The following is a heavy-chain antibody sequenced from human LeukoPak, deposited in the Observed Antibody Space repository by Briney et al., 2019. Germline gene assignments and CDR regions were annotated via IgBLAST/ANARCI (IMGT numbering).Heavy chain of an antibody. Sequence: PGGSLRLSCAASGFTFSSYSMNWVGQAPGKGVAWVSSISSSSSYIYYADSVKGRFTISRDNAKNSLSLQINSLRAEDTAVYYCARLVCSTTTSCQCFDPWGQGTLVTVSS. CDR3: ARLVCSTTTSCQCFDP. J-gene: IGHJ5*02. D-gene: IGHD2-2*01. CDR2: ISSSSSYI. CDR1: GFTFSSYS. V-gene: IGHV3-21*01.